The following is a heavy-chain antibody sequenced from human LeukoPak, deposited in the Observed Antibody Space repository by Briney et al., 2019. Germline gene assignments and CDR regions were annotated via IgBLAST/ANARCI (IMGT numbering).Heavy chain of an antibody. Sequence: ASVKVSCKASGHTFTSYDINWVRQATGQGLEWMGWMNPNSGNTGYAQKFQGRVTTTRNTSISTAYMELSSLRSEDTAVYYCARAVPYGDYGFDYWGQGTLVTVSS. D-gene: IGHD4-17*01. V-gene: IGHV1-8*01. J-gene: IGHJ4*02. CDR3: ARAVPYGDYGFDY. CDR1: GHTFTSYD. CDR2: MNPNSGNT.